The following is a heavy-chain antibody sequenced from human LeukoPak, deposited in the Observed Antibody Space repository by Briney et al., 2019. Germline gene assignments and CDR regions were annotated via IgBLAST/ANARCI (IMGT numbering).Heavy chain of an antibody. CDR3: ARDRYYYDSSGYWIFDY. Sequence: PSETLSLTCTVSGGSISSYYWSWIRQPAGKGLERIGRIYTSGSTNYNPSLKSRVTMSVDTSKNQFSLKLSSVTAADTAVYYCARDRYYYDSSGYWIFDYWGQGTLVTVSS. CDR1: GGSISSYY. J-gene: IGHJ4*02. V-gene: IGHV4-4*07. CDR2: IYTSGST. D-gene: IGHD3-22*01.